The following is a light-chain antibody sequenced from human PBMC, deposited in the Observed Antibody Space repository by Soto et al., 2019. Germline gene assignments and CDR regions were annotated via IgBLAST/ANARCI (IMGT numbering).Light chain of an antibody. CDR1: QSVTSN. J-gene: IGKJ4*01. Sequence: EIVMTQSPATLSVSPGERATLSCRASQSVTSNLAWYQQKPGQAPRLLIYEASTRATGIPARFTGSGSGTEFTLTISSLQSEDFGVYYCKQCNNWPLTFGRGTKVEIK. CDR3: KQCNNWPLT. CDR2: EAS. V-gene: IGKV3-15*01.